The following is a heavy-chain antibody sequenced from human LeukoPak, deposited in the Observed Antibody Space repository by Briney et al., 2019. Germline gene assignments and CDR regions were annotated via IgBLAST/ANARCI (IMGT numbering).Heavy chain of an antibody. V-gene: IGHV3-23*01. Sequence: GGSLRLSCAASGFTFSGYAMSWVRRAPGKGLEWVSAISESGGSTYYADSVKGRFTISRDSSKNTLYLQMHSLRVEDTALYYCAKEPYSGTYYDYWGQGTLVTVSS. CDR3: AKEPYSGTYYDY. J-gene: IGHJ4*02. D-gene: IGHD1-26*01. CDR1: GFTFSGYA. CDR2: ISESGGST.